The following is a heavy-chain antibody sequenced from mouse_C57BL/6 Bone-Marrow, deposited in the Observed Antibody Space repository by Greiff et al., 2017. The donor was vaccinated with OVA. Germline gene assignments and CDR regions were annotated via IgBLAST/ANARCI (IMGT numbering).Heavy chain of an antibody. Sequence: QVQLQQPGAGLVKPGASVKLSCKASGYTFTSYWMHWVQQRPGQGLEWIGLIHPNSGSTNYHEKVKSKATLTVDKSSSTAYMQLSILTSEAAAVYYCARLRLRYLLKYFDVWGTGTTVTVSS. CDR2: IHPNSGST. V-gene: IGHV1-64*01. D-gene: IGHD1-1*01. J-gene: IGHJ1*03. CDR1: GYTFTSYW. CDR3: ARLRLRYLLKYFDV.